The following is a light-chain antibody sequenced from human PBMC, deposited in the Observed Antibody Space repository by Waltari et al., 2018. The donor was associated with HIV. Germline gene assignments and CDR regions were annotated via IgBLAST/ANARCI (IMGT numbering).Light chain of an antibody. J-gene: IGLJ3*02. V-gene: IGLV2-14*01. CDR2: DVS. Sequence: QSALTQPASVSGSPGQSITISCTGTSSDLTYYNSVSWYQHHPGKAPKVIIYDVSNRPSGVSQRVSGSKSGHTASLTISGLQAEDEADYFCTSYISSSTPVFGGGTKLTVL. CDR1: SSDLTYYNS. CDR3: TSYISSSTPV.